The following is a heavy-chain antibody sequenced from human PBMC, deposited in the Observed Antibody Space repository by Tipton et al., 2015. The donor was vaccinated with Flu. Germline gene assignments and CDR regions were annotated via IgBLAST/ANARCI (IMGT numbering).Heavy chain of an antibody. J-gene: IGHJ3*02. CDR3: VKHFERGFDI. Sequence: TLSLTCAVFGGSFSGHYWVWIRQPPGKGLEWIGEIIHSGYTKYNPSLKSRVTMSIDTSKNQFSLNLNPVTAADTAMYYCVKHFERGFDIWGQGTMVTVSS. D-gene: IGHD3-10*01. V-gene: IGHV4-34*12. CDR1: GGSFSGHY. CDR2: IIHSGYT.